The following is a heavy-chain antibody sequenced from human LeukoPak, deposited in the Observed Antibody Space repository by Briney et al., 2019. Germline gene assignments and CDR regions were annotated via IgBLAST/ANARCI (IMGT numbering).Heavy chain of an antibody. CDR3: GRVTGGFDLVGS. V-gene: IGHV3-7*03. D-gene: IGHD5-12*01. Sequence: GGSLRLSCAASGFTFSSFWMSWVRQAPGKGLQWVANIKKDGSQMNYVDSVEGRFTISRDNAKNSVYLQMNSLRAEDTAMYYCGRVTGGFDLVGSWGQGTLVTVSS. CDR2: IKKDGSQM. CDR1: GFTFSSFW. J-gene: IGHJ5*02.